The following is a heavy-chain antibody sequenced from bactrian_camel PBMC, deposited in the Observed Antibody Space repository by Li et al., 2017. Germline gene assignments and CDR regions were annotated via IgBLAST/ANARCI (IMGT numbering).Heavy chain of an antibody. V-gene: IGHV3S53*01. CDR1: DYVYRRNC. CDR2: FDSDGTT. CDR3: AADCGKRRDANWPPY. Sequence: VQLVESGGGSVEAGGSLRLSCEAPDYVYRRNCMGWFRQAPGKEREGVAAFDSDGTTSYADSVKGRFTISKDNAKNTLYLQMNSLKPEDTAMYYSAADCGKRRDANWPPYWGRGTQVTVS. J-gene: IGHJ4*01. D-gene: IGHD7*01.